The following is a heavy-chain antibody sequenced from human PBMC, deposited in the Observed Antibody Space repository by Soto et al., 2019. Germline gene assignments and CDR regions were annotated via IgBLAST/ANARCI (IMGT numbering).Heavy chain of an antibody. Sequence: QITLNESGPTVVKPAETLTLTCTFSEFSLTTRGVGVGWISQSPGKAPQWLALIYWDDDKRYSASLKSRLTNTMDTSNNQVVLTMASVDPADTATYYCAQRILRTVFRLVTTTAIYFDFWGQGTPVVVSS. D-gene: IGHD3-3*01. CDR3: AQRILRTVFRLVTTTAIYFDF. CDR1: EFSLTTRGVG. J-gene: IGHJ4*02. CDR2: IYWDDDK. V-gene: IGHV2-5*02.